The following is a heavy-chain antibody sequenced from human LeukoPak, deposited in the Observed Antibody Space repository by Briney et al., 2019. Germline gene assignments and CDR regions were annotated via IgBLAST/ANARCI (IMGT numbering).Heavy chain of an antibody. CDR1: GCSLSTHH. V-gene: IGHV4-59*11. J-gene: IGHJ4*02. CDR2: ISDSGST. D-gene: IGHD3-22*01. Sequence: SETLSLTCVVSGCSLSTHHWSWIRQSPGRGLEWIGYISDSGSTNYNPSLKSRVTISVDTSKNQFSLMLSSVTAADTAVYYCARGYDSSAYYPFNYWGQGTLVTVSS. CDR3: ARGYDSSAYYPFNY.